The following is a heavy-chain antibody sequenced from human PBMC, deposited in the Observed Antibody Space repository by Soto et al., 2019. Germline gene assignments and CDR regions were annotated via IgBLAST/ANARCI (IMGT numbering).Heavy chain of an antibody. CDR3: AKDRRDGEYNSVYDL. CDR1: GFRFSDYG. D-gene: IGHD4-17*01. CDR2: MSFDGTYK. Sequence: QVQLAESGGGVVQPGRSLRLSCIGSGFRFSDYGMHWVRQAPGKGLEWVAMMSFDGTYKYSADSVKGRFIMSRENSKKTLFPPMNSLRAEDTAVYFCAKDRRDGEYNSVYDLWGQGTLVTVSS. J-gene: IGHJ4*02. V-gene: IGHV3-30*18.